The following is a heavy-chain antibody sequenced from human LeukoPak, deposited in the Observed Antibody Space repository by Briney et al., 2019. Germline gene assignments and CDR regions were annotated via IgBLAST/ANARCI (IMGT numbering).Heavy chain of an antibody. J-gene: IGHJ3*02. CDR3: AKDIGVYGDYEGDAFDI. CDR1: GFTFEDYA. CDR2: ISWNSGRI. D-gene: IGHD4-17*01. Sequence: GRSLRLSCAASGFTFEDYAMHWVRQAPGKGLEWVSGISWNSGRIGYADSVKGRFTISRDNAKNFLYLQMSSLRAEDTALYYCAKDIGVYGDYEGDAFDIWGQGTMVIVSS. V-gene: IGHV3-9*01.